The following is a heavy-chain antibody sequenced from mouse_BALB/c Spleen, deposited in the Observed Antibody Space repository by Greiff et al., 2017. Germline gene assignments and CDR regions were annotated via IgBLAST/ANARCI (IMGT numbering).Heavy chain of an antibody. CDR2: ILPGSGST. CDR3: AGGAMDY. Sequence: QVQLQQSGAELMKPGASVTISCTATGFTFSSYWIEWVKQRPGHGLEWIGEILPGSGSTNYTEKIKGKATFTADTTSNTAYMQLSSLTSEDSAVYYGAGGAMDYWGQGTSVTVSS. J-gene: IGHJ4*01. V-gene: IGHV1-9*01. D-gene: IGHD1-1*02. CDR1: GFTFSSYW.